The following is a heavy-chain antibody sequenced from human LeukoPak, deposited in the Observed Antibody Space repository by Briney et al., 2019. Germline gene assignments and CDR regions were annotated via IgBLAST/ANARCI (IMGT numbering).Heavy chain of an antibody. CDR2: IYNSGST. D-gene: IGHD2-8*01. CDR1: GGSISSSTYY. Sequence: SETLSLTCSVSGGSISSSTYYWGWIRQPPGKGLEWIGNIYNSGSTYYNPSLESRVTVSLDKSKNQLSLNLTSVTAADTAVYYCSRENGAFSPFGYWGQGTLVTVLS. J-gene: IGHJ4*02. V-gene: IGHV4-39*07. CDR3: SRENGAFSPFGY.